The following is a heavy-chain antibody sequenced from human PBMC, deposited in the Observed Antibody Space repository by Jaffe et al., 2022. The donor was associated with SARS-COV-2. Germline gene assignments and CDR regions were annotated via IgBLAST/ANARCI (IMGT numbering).Heavy chain of an antibody. V-gene: IGHV1-69*01. J-gene: IGHJ2*01. CDR2: IIPIFGTA. CDR3: ARDLRITMVRGVRGFDL. CDR1: GGTFSSYA. D-gene: IGHD3-10*01. Sequence: QVQLVQSGAEVKKPGSSVKVSCKASGGTFSSYAISWVRQAPGQGLEWMGGIIPIFGTANYAQKFQGRVTITADESTSTAYMELSSLRSEDTAVYYCARDLRITMVRGVRGFDLWGRGTLVTVSS.